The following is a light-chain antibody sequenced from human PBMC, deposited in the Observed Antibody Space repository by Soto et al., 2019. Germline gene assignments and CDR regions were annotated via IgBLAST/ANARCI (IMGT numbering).Light chain of an antibody. CDR3: QQRNNWPPGIT. CDR1: QRVSSSY. J-gene: IGKJ5*01. Sequence: EIVLTQSPGTLSLSPGERGTLCCWSSQRVSSSYLAWYQQKPGQAPRLLIYAASNRATGIPARFSGSGSGTDFTLTISSLEPEDFAVYYCQQRNNWPPGITFGQGTRLEI. CDR2: AAS. V-gene: IGKV3D-20*02.